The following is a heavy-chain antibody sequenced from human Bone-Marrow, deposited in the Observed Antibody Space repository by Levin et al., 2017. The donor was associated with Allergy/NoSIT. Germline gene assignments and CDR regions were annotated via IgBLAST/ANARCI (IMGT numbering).Heavy chain of an antibody. J-gene: IGHJ3*02. CDR3: ARGLIEDVRVAHKEAFDI. CDR2: ISSSGTDM. CDR1: GFTFSLYS. Sequence: GGSLRLSCTVSGFTFSLYSMNWVRQAPGKGLEWVSSISSSGTDMYNADSVKGRFTISRDNAKNSLNLQMSSLRAEDTAVYYCARGLIEDVRVAHKEAFDIWGQGTMVTVSS. D-gene: IGHD2/OR15-2a*01. V-gene: IGHV3-21*01.